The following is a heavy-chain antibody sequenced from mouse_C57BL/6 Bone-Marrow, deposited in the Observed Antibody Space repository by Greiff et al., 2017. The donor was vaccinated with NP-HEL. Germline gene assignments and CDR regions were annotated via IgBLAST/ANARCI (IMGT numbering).Heavy chain of an antibody. V-gene: IGHV1-82*01. J-gene: IGHJ3*01. Sequence: VQLQQSGPELVKPGASVKISCKASGYAFSSSWMNWVKQRPGKGLEWIGRIYPGDGDTNYNGKFKGKATLTADKSSSTAYMQLSSLTSEDSAVYFWSRSGLVYYGKTLFAYWGQGTLVTVSA. CDR1: GYAFSSSW. D-gene: IGHD1-2*01. CDR2: IYPGDGDT. CDR3: SRSGLVYYGKTLFAY.